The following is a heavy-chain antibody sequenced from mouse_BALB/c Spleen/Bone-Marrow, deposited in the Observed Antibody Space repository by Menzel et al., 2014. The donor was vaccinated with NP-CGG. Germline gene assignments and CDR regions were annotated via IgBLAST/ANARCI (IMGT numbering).Heavy chain of an antibody. D-gene: IGHD2-4*01. V-gene: IGHV5-6*01. J-gene: IGHJ2*01. CDR2: ISSGGSYT. CDR1: GFTFSSYG. CDR3: SRRSDYDYFDY. Sequence: EVQLQESGGGLVQPGGSLKLSCAASGFTFSSYGMSWVRQTPDKRLEWVATISSGGSYTYYPDSVKGRFTISRDNAKNTLYLQMSSLKSEDTAIYYCSRRSDYDYFDYWGQGTTLTVSS.